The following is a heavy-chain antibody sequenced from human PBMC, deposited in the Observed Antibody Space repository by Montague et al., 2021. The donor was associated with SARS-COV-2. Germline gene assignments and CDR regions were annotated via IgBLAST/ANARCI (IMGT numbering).Heavy chain of an antibody. CDR1: GFTFSSYE. V-gene: IGHV3-48*03. CDR2: ISYSGGIT. CDR3: AREGSGWFFDY. Sequence: SLRLSCAASGFTFSSYEMNWVRQAPGKGLEWLSSISYSGGITNYADSVRGRFTISRDFAENSLYLQMNSLRAEDTAVYYCAREGSGWFFDYWGQGALVTVSS. D-gene: IGHD2-15*01. J-gene: IGHJ4*02.